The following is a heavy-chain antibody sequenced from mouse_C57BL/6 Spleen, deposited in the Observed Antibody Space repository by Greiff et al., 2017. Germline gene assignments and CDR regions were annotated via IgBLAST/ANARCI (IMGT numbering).Heavy chain of an antibody. CDR1: GYTFTSYW. D-gene: IGHD2-2*01. Sequence: QVHVKQPGAELVRPGSSVKLSCKASGYTFTSYWMDWVKQRPGQGLEWIGNIYPSDSETHYNQKFKDKATLTVDKSSSTAYMQLSSLTSEDSAVYYCARSEGGYPSGDYWGQGTSVTVSS. J-gene: IGHJ4*01. CDR3: ARSEGGYPSGDY. CDR2: IYPSDSET. V-gene: IGHV1-61*01.